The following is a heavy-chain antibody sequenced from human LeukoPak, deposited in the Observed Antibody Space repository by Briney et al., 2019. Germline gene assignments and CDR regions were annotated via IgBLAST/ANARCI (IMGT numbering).Heavy chain of an antibody. J-gene: IGHJ3*02. D-gene: IGHD4-23*01. CDR3: ARSRERLRWHHDAFDI. Sequence: GGSLKISCKGSGYSFISYWIGWVRQMPGKGLEFMGIIYPGDSETKYSPSFQGQVTISADKSISTAYLQWSSLKASDTAMYYCARSRERLRWHHDAFDIWGQGTMVTVSS. CDR2: IYPGDSET. CDR1: GYSFISYW. V-gene: IGHV5-51*01.